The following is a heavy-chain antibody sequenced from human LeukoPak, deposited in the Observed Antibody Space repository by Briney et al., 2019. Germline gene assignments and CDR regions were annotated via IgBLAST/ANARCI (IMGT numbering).Heavy chain of an antibody. D-gene: IGHD6-19*01. J-gene: IGHJ4*02. CDR3: ARIANSVAGTDY. V-gene: IGHV3-21*01. CDR2: ISSSSSYI. Sequence: TGGSLRLSCAASGFTFSSYSMNWVRQAPGKGLEWVSSISSSSSYIYYADSVKGRFTISRDNAKNSLYLQMNSLRAEDTAVYYCARIANSVAGTDYWGQGTLVTVSS. CDR1: GFTFSSYS.